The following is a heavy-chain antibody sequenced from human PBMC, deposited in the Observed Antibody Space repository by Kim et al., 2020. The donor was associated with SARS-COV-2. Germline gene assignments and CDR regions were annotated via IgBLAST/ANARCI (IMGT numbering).Heavy chain of an antibody. CDR2: IYYSGST. Sequence: SETLSLTCTVSGGSISNYYWSWIRQPPGKGLEWIGYIYYSGSTNYNPSFKSRVTILVDTSKNQFSLKLSSVTAADTAVYYCARVASSIAVAVAFDPWGQGTLVTVSS. CDR1: GGSISNYY. D-gene: IGHD6-19*01. J-gene: IGHJ5*02. CDR3: ARVASSIAVAVAFDP. V-gene: IGHV4-59*01.